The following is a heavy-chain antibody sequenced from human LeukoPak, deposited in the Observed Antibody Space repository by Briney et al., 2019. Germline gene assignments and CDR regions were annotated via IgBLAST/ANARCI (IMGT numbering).Heavy chain of an antibody. Sequence: GGSLRLSCAASGFTFSSYSMNWVRQAPGKGLEWVSYISSSSSTIYYADSVKGRFTISRDNAKNSLYLQMNSLRDEDTAVYYCARRGGDYYDSSGYYYSGFDYWGQGTLVTVSS. CDR3: ARRGGDYYDSSGYYYSGFDY. J-gene: IGHJ4*02. V-gene: IGHV3-48*02. CDR2: ISSSSSTI. D-gene: IGHD3-22*01. CDR1: GFTFSSYS.